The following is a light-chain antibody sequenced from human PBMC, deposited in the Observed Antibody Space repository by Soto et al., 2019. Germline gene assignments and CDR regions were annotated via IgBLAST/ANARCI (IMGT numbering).Light chain of an antibody. CDR3: QKYTSARWT. CDR1: QGISNY. V-gene: IGKV1-27*01. J-gene: IGKJ1*01. CDR2: AAS. Sequence: DIQMTQSPSSLSASVGDRVTITCRASQGISNYLAWYQQKPGEVPKLLIYAASTLQSGVPPRFSGSGSGTDFSLTISNLQPEDGATYYCQKYTSARWTIGQRTKVEIK.